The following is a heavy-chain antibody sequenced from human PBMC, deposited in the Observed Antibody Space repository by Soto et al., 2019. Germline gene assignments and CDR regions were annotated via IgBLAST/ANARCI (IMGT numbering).Heavy chain of an antibody. CDR1: GGTFSSYT. CDR2: IIPILGIA. Sequence: GASVKVSCKASGGTFSSYTISWVRQAPGQGLEWMGRIIPILGIANYAQKFQGRVTITADKSTSTAYMELSSLRSEDTAVYYCARVSLVVVAAFGEQLDYWGQGTLVTVSS. V-gene: IGHV1-69*02. J-gene: IGHJ4*02. CDR3: ARVSLVVVAAFGEQLDY. D-gene: IGHD2-15*01.